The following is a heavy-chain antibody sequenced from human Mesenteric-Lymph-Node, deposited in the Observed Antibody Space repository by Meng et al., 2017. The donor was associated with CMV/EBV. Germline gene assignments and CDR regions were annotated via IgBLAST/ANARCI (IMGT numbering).Heavy chain of an antibody. CDR2: IYYSVNT. J-gene: IGHJ4*02. D-gene: IGHD6-19*01. Sequence: SETLSLTCTVSGGSLSPYYWSWIRLSPGKGLEWIGFIYYSVNTNYTKYNPSLKSRVTISVDTSKNQFSLRLTSVTAADTAVYYCARGLRRGLALAGTLPDFWGQGTLVTVSS. CDR1: GGSLSPYY. CDR3: ARGLRRGLALAGTLPDF. V-gene: IGHV4-59*12.